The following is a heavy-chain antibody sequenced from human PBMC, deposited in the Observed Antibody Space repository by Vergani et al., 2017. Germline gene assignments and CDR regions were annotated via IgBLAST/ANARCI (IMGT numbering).Heavy chain of an antibody. CDR2: ISSSSSTI. J-gene: IGHJ4*02. CDR3: AREARGHYFDD. Sequence: EVQLLESGGGLVQPGGSLRLSCAASGFTFSTYAMTWVRQAPGKGLEWVSYISSSSSTIYYADSVKGRFTISRDNAKNSLYLQMNSLRAEDTAVYYCAREARGHYFDDWGQGTLVTVSS. CDR1: GFTFSTYA. V-gene: IGHV3-48*01.